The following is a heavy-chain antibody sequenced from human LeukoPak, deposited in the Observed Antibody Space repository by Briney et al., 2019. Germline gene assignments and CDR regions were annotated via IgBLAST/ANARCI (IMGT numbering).Heavy chain of an antibody. CDR2: IYYSGST. CDR3: ARRFLGVWYKPFDY. Sequence: SETLSLTCTVSGGSISSYYWSWIRQPPGKGLEWIGYIYYSGSTNYNPSLKSRVTISVATSKNQFSLKLSSVTAADTAVYYCARRFLGVWYKPFDYWGRGTLVTVSS. CDR1: GGSISSYY. V-gene: IGHV4-59*01. J-gene: IGHJ4*02. D-gene: IGHD6-19*01.